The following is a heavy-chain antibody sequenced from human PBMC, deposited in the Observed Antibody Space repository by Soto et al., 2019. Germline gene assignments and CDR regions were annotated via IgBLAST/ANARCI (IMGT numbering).Heavy chain of an antibody. Sequence: PGGSLRLSCAASGIIFSDYHMDWIRQAPGKGLEWVSAISGSGGSTYYADSVKGRFTISRDNAKNSLYLQMNSLRDEDTAVYYCARKNTYYYDSSGRMDVWGQGTTVTVSS. CDR3: ARKNTYYYDSSGRMDV. J-gene: IGHJ6*02. D-gene: IGHD3-22*01. V-gene: IGHV3-11*04. CDR2: ISGSGGST. CDR1: GIIFSDYH.